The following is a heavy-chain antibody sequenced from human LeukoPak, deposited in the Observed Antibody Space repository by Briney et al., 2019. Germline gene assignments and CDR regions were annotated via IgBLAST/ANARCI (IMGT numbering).Heavy chain of an antibody. CDR2: INPNSGGT. Sequence: ASVKVSCKASGYTFTSYDINWVRQAPGQGLEWMGWINPNSGGTNYAQKFQGRVTMTTDASTSTAYMELKSLTSDDTAVYYCARLGHIVVATAIHDAFDVWGQGTMVTVSS. CDR1: GYTFTSYD. D-gene: IGHD2-21*02. J-gene: IGHJ3*01. CDR3: ARLGHIVVATAIHDAFDV. V-gene: IGHV1-18*01.